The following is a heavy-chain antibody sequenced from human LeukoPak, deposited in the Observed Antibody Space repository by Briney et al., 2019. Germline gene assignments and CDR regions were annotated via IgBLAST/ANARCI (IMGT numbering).Heavy chain of an antibody. CDR2: INHSGST. CDR3: ARDPRGGYCSSTSCSKGDY. CDR1: GGSSSGYY. D-gene: IGHD2-2*01. J-gene: IGHJ4*02. Sequence: PSETLSLTCAVYGGSSSGYYWSWIRQPPGKGLEGIGEINHSGSTNYNPSLKNRVTISVDTSKNQFSLKLSSVTAADTAVYYCARDPRGGYCSSTSCSKGDYWGQGTLVTVSS. V-gene: IGHV4-34*01.